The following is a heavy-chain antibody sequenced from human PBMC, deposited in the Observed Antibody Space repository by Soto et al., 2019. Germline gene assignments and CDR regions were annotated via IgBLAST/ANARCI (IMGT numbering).Heavy chain of an antibody. J-gene: IGHJ6*02. D-gene: IGHD2-2*01. Sequence: QVQLQESGPGLVKPSEALSLTCTVSGGSIRTYFWSWIRQPPGKGLEWIGYIYDSGNTNYNPSLKSRCAMSIDTTRNQFSLKLGSVTAADTAVYYCTRGSYCSRPGSYALAMDVWGQGTAVTVS. CDR3: TRGSYCSRPGSYALAMDV. CDR2: IYDSGNT. CDR1: GGSIRTYF. V-gene: IGHV4-59*01.